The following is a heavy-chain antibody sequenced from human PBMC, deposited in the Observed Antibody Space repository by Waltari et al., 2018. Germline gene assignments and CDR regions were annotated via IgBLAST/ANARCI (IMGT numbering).Heavy chain of an antibody. CDR1: GGSISSYY. CDR2: IYYSGST. D-gene: IGHD1-26*01. CDR3: ARAIPIVGATGPSFDY. J-gene: IGHJ4*02. Sequence: QVQLQESGPGLVKPSETLSLTCTVSGGSISSYYWSWLRQPPGKGLEWIGYIYYSGSTNYNPSLKSRVTISVDTSKNQFSLKLSSVTAADTAVYYCARAIPIVGATGPSFDYWGQGTLVTVSS. V-gene: IGHV4-59*01.